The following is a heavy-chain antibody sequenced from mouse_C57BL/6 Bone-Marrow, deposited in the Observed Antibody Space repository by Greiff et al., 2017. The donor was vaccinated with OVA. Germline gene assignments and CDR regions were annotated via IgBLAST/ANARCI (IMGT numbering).Heavy chain of an antibody. V-gene: IGHV1-82*01. D-gene: IGHD1-1*01. CDR2: IYPGDGDT. CDR1: GYAFSSSW. CDR3: ARAGYYYGSGYFDY. Sequence: QVQLQQSGPELVKPGASVKISCKASGYAFSSSWMNWVKQRPGKGLEWIGRIYPGDGDTNYNGKFKGKATLTADKSSSTAYMQLSSLTSEDSAVYFCARAGYYYGSGYFDYWGKGTTLTVSS. J-gene: IGHJ2*01.